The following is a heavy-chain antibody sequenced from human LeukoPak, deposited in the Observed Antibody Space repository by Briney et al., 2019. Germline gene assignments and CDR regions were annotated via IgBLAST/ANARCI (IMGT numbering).Heavy chain of an antibody. Sequence: GGSLRLSCAASGFTFSSYSMNWVRQAPGKGLEWVSYISSSSSTIYYADSVKGRFTISRDNAKNSLYLQMNSLRAEDTAVYYCARESPAVLLWFGELHTHFGYWGQGTLVTVSS. CDR1: GFTFSSYS. D-gene: IGHD3-10*01. J-gene: IGHJ4*02. CDR2: ISSSSSTI. CDR3: ARESPAVLLWFGELHTHFGY. V-gene: IGHV3-48*01.